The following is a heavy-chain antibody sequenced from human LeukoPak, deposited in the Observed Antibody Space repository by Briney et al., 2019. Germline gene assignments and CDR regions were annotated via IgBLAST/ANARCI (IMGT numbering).Heavy chain of an antibody. CDR1: GYTFTGYY. D-gene: IGHD5-18*01. J-gene: IGHJ4*02. CDR2: INPNSGGT. Sequence: ASVKVSCKASGYTFTGYYMHWVRQAPGQGLEWMGWINPNSGGTNYAQKFQGRVTMTRDTSISTAYMELRSLRSDDTAVYYCARDFVDTAPSADYWGQGTLVTVSS. CDR3: ARDFVDTAPSADY. V-gene: IGHV1-2*02.